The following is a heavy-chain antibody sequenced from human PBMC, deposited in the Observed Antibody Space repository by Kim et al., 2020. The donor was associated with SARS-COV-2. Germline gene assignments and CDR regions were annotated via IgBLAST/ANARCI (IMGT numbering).Heavy chain of an antibody. D-gene: IGHD4-17*01. J-gene: IGHJ4*01. V-gene: IGHV3-11*01. CDR3: ASSLKYRHSPDYATYYF. CDR2: ISGSGSSI. CDR1: GFTFSDYY. Sequence: GGSLRLSCAASGFTFSDYYMNWIRQAPGKGLEWLLYISGSGSSIFYADSVRGRFTISRDNPKNSLYLQMNSLRAEDTAVYYCASSLKYRHSPDYATYYF.